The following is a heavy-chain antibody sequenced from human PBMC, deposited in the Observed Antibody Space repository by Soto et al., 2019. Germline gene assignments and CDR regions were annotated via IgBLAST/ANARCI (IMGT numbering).Heavy chain of an antibody. CDR1: GFTFSSYS. D-gene: IGHD2-15*01. Sequence: GSLRLSCAASGFTFSSYSMNWVRQAPGKGLEWVSYISSSSSTIYYADSVKGRFTISRDNAKNSLYLQMNSLRAEDTAVYYCARDEGYCSGGSCFYYYYYYMDVWGKGTTVTVSS. J-gene: IGHJ6*03. CDR2: ISSSSSTI. V-gene: IGHV3-48*01. CDR3: ARDEGYCSGGSCFYYYYYYMDV.